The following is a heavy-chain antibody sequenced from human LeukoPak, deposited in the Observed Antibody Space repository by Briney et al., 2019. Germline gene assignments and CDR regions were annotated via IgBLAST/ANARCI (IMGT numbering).Heavy chain of an antibody. D-gene: IGHD1-26*01. J-gene: IGHJ3*02. CDR2: IKQDGSEK. CDR1: GITFSSYW. CDR3: ARSGTYRNAAFDI. V-gene: IGHV3-7*05. Sequence: PGGSLRLSCAASGITFSSYWMTWVRKAPGKGLEGVANIKQDGSEKYYVDSAKGRFTISRDNAKNPLDLQMNSLRAEDTAVYYCARSGTYRNAAFDIWGQGTMVTVSS.